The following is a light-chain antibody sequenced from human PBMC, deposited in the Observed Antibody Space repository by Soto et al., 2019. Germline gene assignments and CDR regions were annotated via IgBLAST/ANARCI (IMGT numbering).Light chain of an antibody. CDR1: SSNIGSNT. CDR2: SNN. Sequence: QSVLTQPPSASGTPGQRVTISCSGSSSNIGSNTVNWYQQLPGTAPKVLIYSNNQRPSGVPDRFSGSKSGTSASLAISGLQSEDEADYYCAPWDDSLNGVVFGGGTKLTVL. J-gene: IGLJ3*02. CDR3: APWDDSLNGVV. V-gene: IGLV1-44*01.